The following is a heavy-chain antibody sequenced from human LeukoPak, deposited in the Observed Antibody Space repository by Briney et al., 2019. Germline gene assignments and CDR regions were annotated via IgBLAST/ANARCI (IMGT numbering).Heavy chain of an antibody. D-gene: IGHD3-10*01. CDR2: ISGSGGST. Sequence: PGRSLRLSCAASGFTFSSYAMSWVRQAPGKGLEWVSAISGSGGSTYYADSVKGRFTISRDNSKNTLYLQMNSLRAEDTAVYYCAKDSHYYGSGSPFGAFDIWGQGTMVTVSS. CDR3: AKDSHYYGSGSPFGAFDI. J-gene: IGHJ3*02. CDR1: GFTFSSYA. V-gene: IGHV3-23*01.